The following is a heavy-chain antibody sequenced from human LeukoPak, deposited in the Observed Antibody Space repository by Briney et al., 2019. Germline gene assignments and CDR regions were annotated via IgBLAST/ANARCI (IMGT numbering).Heavy chain of an antibody. Sequence: GGSLRLSCAASGFSFSNSWMHWVRQVPGKGLVWVSRINTDGKTTTYADSVKGRFTISRDNSKNTLYLQMNSLRAEDTAVYYCASGTAAIYYYMDVWGKGTTVTVSS. D-gene: IGHD2-2*02. CDR3: ASGTAAIYYYMDV. CDR2: INTDGKTT. CDR1: GFSFSNSW. V-gene: IGHV3-74*03. J-gene: IGHJ6*03.